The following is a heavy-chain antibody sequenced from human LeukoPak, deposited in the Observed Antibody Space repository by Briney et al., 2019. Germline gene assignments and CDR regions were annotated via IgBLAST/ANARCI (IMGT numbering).Heavy chain of an antibody. D-gene: IGHD6-19*01. CDR2: ISSDGSNI. J-gene: IGHJ4*02. V-gene: IGHV3-74*01. CDR1: GFTFSRSW. Sequence: PGGSLRLSCAASGFTFSRSWMHWVRQAPGKGLVWVSRISSDGSNIIYADSVKGRFTISRDNAKNTLYLQMNSLRAEDTALYYCARDRGGSGPTTPDYWGQGTLVTVSS. CDR3: ARDRGGSGPTTPDY.